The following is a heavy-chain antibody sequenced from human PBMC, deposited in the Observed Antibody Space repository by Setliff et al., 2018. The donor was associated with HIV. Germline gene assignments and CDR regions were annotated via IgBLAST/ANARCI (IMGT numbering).Heavy chain of an antibody. CDR2: VNRGRRT. D-gene: IGHD3-22*01. CDR1: GGSFSDYY. Sequence: SETLSLTCALYGGSFSDYYWSWIRQTPGMGLEWIGEVNRGRRTNYNSSLKSRVTISIDTSRNQFSLTVSSVTAADTAVYYCAREIPYSYGGRGHPLWGQGTLVTVSS. CDR3: AREIPYSYGGRGHPL. J-gene: IGHJ4*02. V-gene: IGHV4-34*01.